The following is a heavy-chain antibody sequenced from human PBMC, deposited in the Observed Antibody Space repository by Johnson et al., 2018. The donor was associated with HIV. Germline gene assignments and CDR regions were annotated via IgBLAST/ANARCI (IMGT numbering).Heavy chain of an antibody. Sequence: VLLVESGGGLVQPGGSLRLSCVVSGFTFKNYWMSWVRQAPGKGLEWVAYIRQDGSEKEYLDSVKGRFTISRDNAKNSLYLQMSSLRVEDTAVYYCASGHMWSGFWGQGTMVTVSS. D-gene: IGHD3/OR15-3a*01. J-gene: IGHJ3*01. CDR2: IRQDGSEK. CDR3: ASGHMWSGF. V-gene: IGHV3-7*01. CDR1: GFTFKNYW.